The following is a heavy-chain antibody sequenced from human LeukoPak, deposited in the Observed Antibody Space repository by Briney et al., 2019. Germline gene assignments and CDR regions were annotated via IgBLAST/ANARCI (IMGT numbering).Heavy chain of an antibody. V-gene: IGHV3-20*04. J-gene: IGHJ3*02. Sequence: PGGSLRLSCAASGFTFDDYGMSWVRQVPGKGLEWVSGINWNGSGAGYADSVKGRFTISRDNAKNSLYLQMNSLRAEDTALYYCARDRASRSFRDAFDIWGQGTMVTVSS. D-gene: IGHD3-16*02. CDR3: ARDRASRSFRDAFDI. CDR1: GFTFDDYG. CDR2: INWNGSGA.